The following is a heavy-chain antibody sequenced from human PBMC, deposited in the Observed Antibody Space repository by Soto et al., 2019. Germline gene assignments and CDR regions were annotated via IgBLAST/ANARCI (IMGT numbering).Heavy chain of an antibody. V-gene: IGHV4-39*01. CDR2: IYYIGGT. CDR1: VGSISSSSYY. CDR3: AGHGGTTCYYGMEV. Sequence: QLQLQESGPGLVKPSETLSLTCTVSVGSISSSSYYWGGIRQPPGKGLEWIGNIYYIGGTYYNPSLKSRVTLSIESSMNRFSLKLNSVTAADTAVYYCAGHGGTTCYYGMEVWGQGTTVTIFS. D-gene: IGHD1-26*01. J-gene: IGHJ6*02.